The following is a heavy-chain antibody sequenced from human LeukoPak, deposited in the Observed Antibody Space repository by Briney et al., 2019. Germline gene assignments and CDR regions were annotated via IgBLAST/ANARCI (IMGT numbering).Heavy chain of an antibody. D-gene: IGHD2-21*01. CDR3: ATHSGGY. V-gene: IGHV3-66*01. Sequence: GGSLRLSCAASGFTFNTYGMSWVRQAPGKGLEWVSVIYSGGGTYYADSVKGRFTISRDNSKNTLYLQMNSLRAEDTAVYYCATHSGGYWGQGTLVTVSS. CDR1: GFTFNTYG. J-gene: IGHJ4*02. CDR2: IYSGGGT.